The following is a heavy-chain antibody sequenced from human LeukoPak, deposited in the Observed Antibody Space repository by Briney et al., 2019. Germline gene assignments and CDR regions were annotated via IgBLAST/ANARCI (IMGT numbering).Heavy chain of an antibody. D-gene: IGHD5-18*01. V-gene: IGHV4-4*02. CDR2: IYHSGST. J-gene: IGHJ3*02. CDR1: GGSISSSNW. Sequence: SETLSLTCAVSGGSISSSNWWSWVRQPPGKGLEWIGEIYHSGSTNYNPSLKSRVTISVDKSKNQFSLKLSSVTAADTAVYYCARDHPTAADTAMVDHDAFDIWGQGTMVTVSS. CDR3: ARDHPTAADTAMVDHDAFDI.